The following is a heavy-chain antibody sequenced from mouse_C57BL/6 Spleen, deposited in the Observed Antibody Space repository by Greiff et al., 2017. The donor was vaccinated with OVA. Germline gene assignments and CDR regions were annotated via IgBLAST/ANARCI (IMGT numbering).Heavy chain of an antibody. CDR1: GYTFTSYW. CDR3: ARSGGSSILYAMDY. D-gene: IGHD1-1*01. CDR2: IHPTSGST. J-gene: IGHJ4*01. V-gene: IGHV1-64*01. Sequence: QVQLQQPGAELVKPGASVKLSCKASGYTFTSYWMHWVKQRPGQGLEWIGMIHPTSGSTNYNEKFKGKATLTVDKSSSTAYMQLSSLTSEDSAVYYCARSGGSSILYAMDYWGQGTSVTVSS.